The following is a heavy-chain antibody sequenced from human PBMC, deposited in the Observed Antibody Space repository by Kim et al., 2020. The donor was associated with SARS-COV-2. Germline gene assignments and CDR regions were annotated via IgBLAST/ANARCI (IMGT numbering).Heavy chain of an antibody. V-gene: IGHV5-51*01. CDR3: ARPYCSGTVCYAFDI. CDR1: GNNSPNYW. D-gene: IGHD2-15*01. Sequence: GESLKISCKASGNNSPNYWIGWVRQMPGKGLEWMGIIYLGDSDTRYSPSFQGQVTISADKSISTAYLQWTSLRASDTAMYYCARPYCSGTVCYAFDIWGQGTMVTVSS. CDR2: IYLGDSDT. J-gene: IGHJ3*02.